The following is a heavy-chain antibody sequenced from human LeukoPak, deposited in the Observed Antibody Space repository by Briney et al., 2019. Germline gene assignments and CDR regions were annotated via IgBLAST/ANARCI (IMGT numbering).Heavy chain of an antibody. CDR3: ARYYDSKGAFDI. D-gene: IGHD3-22*01. CDR1: GGSISSGGYY. J-gene: IGHJ3*02. CDR2: IYYSGST. V-gene: IGHV4-31*03. Sequence: SETQSLTCTVSGGSISSGGYYWSWIRQHPGKGLEWIGYIYYSGSTYYNPSLKSRVTISVDTSKNQFSLKLSSVTAADTAVYYCARYYDSKGAFDIWGQGTMVTVSS.